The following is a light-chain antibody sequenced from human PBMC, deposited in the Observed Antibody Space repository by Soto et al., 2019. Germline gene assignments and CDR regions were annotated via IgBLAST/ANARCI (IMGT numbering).Light chain of an antibody. CDR3: QSYDSSLSGYV. CDR2: GNI. V-gene: IGLV1-40*01. Sequence: QSVLTQPPSVSGAPGQRVTISCTGSSSNIGAGYDVHWYQPLPGTAPKLLIYGNINRPSGVPDRFSGSKSDTSASLAITGLQAEDEADYYCQSYDSSLSGYVFGTGTKLTVL. CDR1: SSNIGAGYD. J-gene: IGLJ1*01.